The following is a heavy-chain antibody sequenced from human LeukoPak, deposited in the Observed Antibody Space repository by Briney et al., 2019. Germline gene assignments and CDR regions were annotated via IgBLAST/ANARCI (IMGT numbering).Heavy chain of an antibody. CDR2: ISYDGSNK. Sequence: TGGSLRLSCAASGFTFSSYGMHWVRQAPGKGLEWVAVISYDGSNKYYADSVKGRFTISRDNSKNTLYLQMNSLRAEDTAVYYCAKDRGRAHSYGSFHYWGQGTLVTVSS. CDR1: GFTFSSYG. J-gene: IGHJ4*02. CDR3: AKDRGRAHSYGSFHY. V-gene: IGHV3-30*18. D-gene: IGHD5-18*01.